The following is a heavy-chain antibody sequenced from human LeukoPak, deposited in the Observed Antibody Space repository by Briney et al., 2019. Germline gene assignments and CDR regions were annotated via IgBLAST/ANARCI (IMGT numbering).Heavy chain of an antibody. Sequence: SQTLSLTCIVSGGSISSGDYYWSWIRQPPGKGLEWLGYIYYSGSTYYNPSLKSRVTISVDTSKNQFSLKLSSVTAADTAVYYCARETYCGGDCYVYDYWGQGTLVTVSS. CDR3: ARETYCGGDCYVYDY. D-gene: IGHD2-21*01. CDR2: IYYSGST. V-gene: IGHV4-30-4*08. J-gene: IGHJ4*02. CDR1: GGSISSGDYY.